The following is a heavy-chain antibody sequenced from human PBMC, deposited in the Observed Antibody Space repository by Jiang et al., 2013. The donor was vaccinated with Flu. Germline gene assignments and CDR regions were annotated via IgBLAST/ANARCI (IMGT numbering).Heavy chain of an antibody. CDR2: IYWDDDK. Sequence: KPTQTLTLTCTFSGFSLTTSGVGVGWIRQPPGKALEWLALIYWDDDKRFSPSLKTRLTITQDTSKNQVVLTMTNMDPVDTATYYCAHRYIFVNNNDAFDIWGPGQWSPSLQ. CDR1: GFSLTTSGVG. CDR3: AHRYIFVNNNDAFDI. V-gene: IGHV2-5*02. J-gene: IGHJ3*02. D-gene: IGHD3-3*01.